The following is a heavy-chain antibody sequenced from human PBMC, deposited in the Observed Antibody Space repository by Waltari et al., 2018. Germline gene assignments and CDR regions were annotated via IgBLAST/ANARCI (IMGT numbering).Heavy chain of an antibody. Sequence: EVQLLESGGGLVQHGGSLRLACAASGFTFTSYALSWVRQAPGKGLEWVSAISGSGGSTYYADSVKGRFTISRDNSKNTLYLQMNSLRAEDTAVYYCAKDNGYYFDYWGQGTLVTVSS. V-gene: IGHV3-23*01. CDR1: GFTFTSYA. J-gene: IGHJ4*02. CDR3: AKDNGYYFDY. CDR2: ISGSGGST. D-gene: IGHD2-8*01.